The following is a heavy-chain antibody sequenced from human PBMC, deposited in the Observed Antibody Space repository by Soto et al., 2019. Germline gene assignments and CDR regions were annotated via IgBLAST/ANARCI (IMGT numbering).Heavy chain of an antibody. CDR3: ARDRGGSPLNWLDP. CDR2: ISAYNGNT. J-gene: IGHJ5*02. Sequence: ASVKVSCKASGYTFTSYGISWVRQAPGQGLGWMGWISAYNGNTNYAQKLQGRATMTTDTSTSTAYMELRSLRSDDTAVYYCARDRGGSPLNWLDPWGQGTLVTVSS. V-gene: IGHV1-18*04. D-gene: IGHD2-15*01. CDR1: GYTFTSYG.